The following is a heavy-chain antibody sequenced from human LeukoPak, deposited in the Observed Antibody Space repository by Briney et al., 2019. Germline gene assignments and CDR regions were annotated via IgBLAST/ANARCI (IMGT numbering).Heavy chain of an antibody. CDR1: GGSVSSGSYY. Sequence: SETLSLTCTVSGGSVSSGSYYWSWIRQLPGKGLEWLGDIYYSGSTNYNPSLKIRVTISVDTSKNQFSLKLSSVTAADTAVYYCARENQKRRYGDRGEYFQHWGQGTLVTVSS. V-gene: IGHV4-61*01. D-gene: IGHD4-17*01. CDR2: IYYSGST. CDR3: ARENQKRRYGDRGEYFQH. J-gene: IGHJ1*01.